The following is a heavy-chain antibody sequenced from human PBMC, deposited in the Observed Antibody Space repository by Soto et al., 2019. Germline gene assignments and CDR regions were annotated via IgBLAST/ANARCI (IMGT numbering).Heavy chain of an antibody. V-gene: IGHV1-2*02. CDR3: ARPTASRELVY. Sequence: ASVKVSCKASGYTFTDYFLHWVRQAPGHGLELMGWVNPKNGDTSYAQKFQDRVTMTRDTAISSAYMELTSLRSDDTAVYYCARPTASRELVYWGQGTPVTVYS. D-gene: IGHD6-6*01. CDR2: VNPKNGDT. J-gene: IGHJ4*02. CDR1: GYTFTDYF.